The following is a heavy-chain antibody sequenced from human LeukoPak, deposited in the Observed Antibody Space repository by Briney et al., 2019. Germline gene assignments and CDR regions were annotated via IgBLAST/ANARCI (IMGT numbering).Heavy chain of an antibody. CDR3: AHSPHDGEMETIYFQH. J-gene: IGHJ1*01. V-gene: IGHV2-5*02. D-gene: IGHD5-24*01. Sequence: SGPTLVKPPQTLTLTWTFSGFSLSTAGVSVGWIRQPPGKALEWLAFIYWDGDQRYSPSLETRLTITKDTSKNQVVLTMTNMDPVDTATYYCAHSPHDGEMETIYFQHWGQGTLVTVSS. CDR1: GFSLSTAGVS. CDR2: IYWDGDQ.